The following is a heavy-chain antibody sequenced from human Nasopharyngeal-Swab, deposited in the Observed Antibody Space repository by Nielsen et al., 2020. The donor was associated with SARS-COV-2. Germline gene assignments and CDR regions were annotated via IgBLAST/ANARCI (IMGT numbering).Heavy chain of an antibody. CDR1: GGSINSSY. CDR3: ARGRIGDYKYYGLDV. V-gene: IGHV4-59*01. CDR2: IYHTGGT. J-gene: IGHJ6*02. Sequence: SETLSLTCTVSGGSINSSYWSWIRQPPGKGLEWIGYIYHTGGTNYNPSLKSRLTISVDPSKNQFSLRLNSVSAADTAVYYCARGRIGDYKYYGLDVWGQGTTVTVSS. D-gene: IGHD1-14*01.